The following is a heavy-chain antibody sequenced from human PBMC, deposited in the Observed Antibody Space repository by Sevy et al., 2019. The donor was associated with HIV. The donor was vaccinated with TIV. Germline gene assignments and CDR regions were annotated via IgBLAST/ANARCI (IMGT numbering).Heavy chain of an antibody. D-gene: IGHD3-22*01. J-gene: IGHJ2*01. CDR2: ISGGDDST. CDR3: AKFGDYYDSGGYYWYFDF. V-gene: IGHV3-23*01. CDR1: GFIFSDYA. Sequence: GGSLRLSCAASGFIFSDYAMSWVRQAPGKGLEWVSSISGGDDSTYYADSVKGRFTVSRDNSKNTLYLQMNTLRAEDTALYYCAKFGDYYDSGGYYWYFDFWGRGTLVTVCS.